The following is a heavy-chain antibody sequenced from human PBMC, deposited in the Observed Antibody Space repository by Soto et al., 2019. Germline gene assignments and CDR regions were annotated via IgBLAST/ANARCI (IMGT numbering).Heavy chain of an antibody. CDR3: ARAERGRSGYYSAH. CDR1: GFTFSTYT. CDR2: ISSGSNTI. V-gene: IGHV3-48*02. J-gene: IGHJ4*02. Sequence: EVQLVESGGDLVQPGGSLRLSCAASGFTFSTYTMNWVRQAPGKGLEWLSYISSGSNTIYYADSVKGRFTISRDNAKSSLYLQMNSLRDEDTAVYYCARAERGRSGYYSAHWGQGTLVTVSS. D-gene: IGHD3-22*01.